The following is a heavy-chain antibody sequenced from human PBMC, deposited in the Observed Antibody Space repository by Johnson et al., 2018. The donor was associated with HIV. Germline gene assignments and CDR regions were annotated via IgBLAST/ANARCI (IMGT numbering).Heavy chain of an antibody. Sequence: EQLVESGGVLVQPGGSLRLSCASSGFTFSSYAMSWVRQAPGTGLEWVSAISGSGGSTYYADSVKGRFTISRDNSKNTLYLQMNSLRPEDTAVYYCARERIAAAGLDAFDIWGQGTMVTVSS. V-gene: IGHV3-23*04. CDR3: ARERIAAAGLDAFDI. CDR1: GFTFSSYA. CDR2: ISGSGGST. J-gene: IGHJ3*02. D-gene: IGHD6-13*01.